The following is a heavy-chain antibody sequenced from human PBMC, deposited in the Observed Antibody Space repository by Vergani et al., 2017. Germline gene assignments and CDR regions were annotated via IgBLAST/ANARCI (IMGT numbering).Heavy chain of an antibody. D-gene: IGHD3-10*01. Sequence: QVQLVQSGAEVKKPGASVKVSCKASGYTFTSYGISWVRQAPGQGLEWMGWISAYNGNTNYAQKLQGRVTMTTDTSTSTAYMELRSLRSDDTAVYYCARDVLTYYYGSGSYYNWFDPWGQGTLVTVSS. CDR1: GYTFTSYG. CDR3: ARDVLTYYYGSGSYYNWFDP. V-gene: IGHV1-18*01. CDR2: ISAYNGNT. J-gene: IGHJ5*02.